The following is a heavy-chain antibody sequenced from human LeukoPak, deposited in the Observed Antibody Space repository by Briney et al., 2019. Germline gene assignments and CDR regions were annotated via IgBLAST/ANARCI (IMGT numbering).Heavy chain of an antibody. CDR3: ARLNIEWLRLGYYYYYMDV. Sequence: SETLSLTCTVSGGSISSYYWSWIRQPPGKGREWVGELNHSGSTNYNTSLKSRVTISVDTSKNQFSLKLSSGTAADTAVYYCARLNIEWLRLGYYYYYMDVWGKGTTVTISS. D-gene: IGHD5-12*01. CDR2: LNHSGST. CDR1: GGSISSYY. J-gene: IGHJ6*03. V-gene: IGHV4-34*01.